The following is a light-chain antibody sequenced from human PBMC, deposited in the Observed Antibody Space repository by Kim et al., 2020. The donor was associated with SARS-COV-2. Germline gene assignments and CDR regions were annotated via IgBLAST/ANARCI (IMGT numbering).Light chain of an antibody. V-gene: IGKV3-15*01. J-gene: IGKJ3*01. Sequence: EMVMTQSQATLSVSPGERATLSCRASQSVDSNLAWYQQKPGQAPRLLIYGASTRATGIPARFSGSGSGTEFTLTISSLQSEDFAVYYCQQYNKWPPIFGPGTKVDIK. CDR1: QSVDSN. CDR2: GAS. CDR3: QQYNKWPPI.